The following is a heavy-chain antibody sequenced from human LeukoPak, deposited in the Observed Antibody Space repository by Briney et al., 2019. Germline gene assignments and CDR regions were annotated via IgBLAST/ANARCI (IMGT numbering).Heavy chain of an antibody. V-gene: IGHV3-30-3*01. D-gene: IGHD3-22*01. Sequence: GRSLRLSCAASGFTFSSYAMHWVRQAPGKGLEWVAVISYDGSNKYYADSVKGRFTISRDNSKNTLYLQMNSLRAEDTAVYYCARDGFAEYYYDSSGRWYFDLWGRGTLVTVSS. CDR2: ISYDGSNK. CDR3: ARDGFAEYYYDSSGRWYFDL. J-gene: IGHJ2*01. CDR1: GFTFSSYA.